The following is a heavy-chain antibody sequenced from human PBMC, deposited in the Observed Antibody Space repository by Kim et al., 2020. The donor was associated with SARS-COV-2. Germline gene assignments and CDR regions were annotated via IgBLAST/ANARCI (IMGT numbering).Heavy chain of an antibody. CDR3: ARDGCGGDCYGYYYYYYYMDV. J-gene: IGHJ6*03. D-gene: IGHD2-21*01. V-gene: IGHV3-33*01. CDR1: GFTFSSYG. Sequence: GGSPRLSCAASGFTFSSYGMHWVRQAPGKGLEWVAVIWYDGSNKYYADSVKGRFTISRDNSKNTLYLQMNSLRAEDTAVYYCARDGCGGDCYGYYYYYYYMDVWGKGTTVTVSS. CDR2: IWYDGSNK.